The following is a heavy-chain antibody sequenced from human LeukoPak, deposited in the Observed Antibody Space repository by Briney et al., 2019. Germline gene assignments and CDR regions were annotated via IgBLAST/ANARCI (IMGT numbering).Heavy chain of an antibody. CDR2: INPNSGST. D-gene: IGHD3-9*01. Sequence: ASVKVSCKASGYTFTGYYMHWVRPAPGQGLEWMGWINPNSGSTKYAQKFQGRVTMTRATSIGTAYMELSRLRSDDTAVYYCAREDVLRYFDWYRAGHHQAYYFDYWGQGTLVTVSS. J-gene: IGHJ4*02. CDR1: GYTFTGYY. V-gene: IGHV1-2*02. CDR3: AREDVLRYFDWYRAGHHQAYYFDY.